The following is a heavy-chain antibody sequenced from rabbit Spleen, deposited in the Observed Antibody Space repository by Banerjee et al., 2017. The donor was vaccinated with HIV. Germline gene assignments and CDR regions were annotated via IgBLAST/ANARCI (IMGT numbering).Heavy chain of an antibody. J-gene: IGHJ2*01. CDR2: IDPVFGTT. V-gene: IGHV1S7*01. D-gene: IGHD4-1*01. CDR3: ARDRGSGWGDAFDP. CDR1: GFTLSTHW. Sequence: QLTETGGGLVKPGASLTLTCKASGFTLSTHWMSWVRQAPGKGLEWIGYIDPVFGTTNYANWVNGRFTISSHNAQNTLYLQLNSLTAADTATYFCARDRGSGWGDAFDPWGQGTLVTVS.